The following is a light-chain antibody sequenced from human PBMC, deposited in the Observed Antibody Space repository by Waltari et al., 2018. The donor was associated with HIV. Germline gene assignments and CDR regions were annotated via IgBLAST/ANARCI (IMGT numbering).Light chain of an antibody. V-gene: IGKV3-15*01. CDR1: QSVGGD. CDR3: QQYNHWPLT. CDR2: GAT. Sequence: ETVMTTSPDILSVSPGERPPLSCRASQSVGGDVAWYQQKPGQAPRLLIYGATSRATGIPARFSASGSGTEFILTISSLQSEDFAVYFCQQYNHWPLTFGGGTKVEIK. J-gene: IGKJ4*01.